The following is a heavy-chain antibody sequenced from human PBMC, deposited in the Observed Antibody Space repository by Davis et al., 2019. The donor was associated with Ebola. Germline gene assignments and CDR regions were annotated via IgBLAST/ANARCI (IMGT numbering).Heavy chain of an antibody. CDR3: ADLHSGY. J-gene: IGHJ4*02. V-gene: IGHV4-59*04. CDR1: GGSISSYY. CDR2: IYHSGSA. D-gene: IGHD6-13*01. Sequence: SETLSLTCTVSGGSISSYYWSWIRQPPGKGLEWIGSIYHSGSAYYNPSLKSRVTISVDTSKNQFSLSLSSVTAADTAVYYCADLHSGYWGQGTLVTVSS.